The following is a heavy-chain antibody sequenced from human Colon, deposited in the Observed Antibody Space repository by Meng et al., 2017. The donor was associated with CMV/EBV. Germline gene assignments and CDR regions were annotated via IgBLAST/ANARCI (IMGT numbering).Heavy chain of an antibody. CDR2: IKQDGSEK. D-gene: IGHD1-7*01. CDR3: AKDISPVGGSTGYHGMDV. V-gene: IGHV3-7*03. J-gene: IGHJ6*02. Sequence: GESLKISCAASGFTFSSYWMSWVRQAPGKGLEWVAKIKQDGSEKYYVDSVKGRFTISRDNAKNSLYLQMNGLRAEDTALYYCAKDISPVGGSTGYHGMDVWGQGTTVTVSS. CDR1: GFTFSSYW.